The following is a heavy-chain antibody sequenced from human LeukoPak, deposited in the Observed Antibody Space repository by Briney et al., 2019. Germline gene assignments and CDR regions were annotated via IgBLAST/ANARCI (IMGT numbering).Heavy chain of an antibody. Sequence: GGSLRLSCAASGFTFSSYEMNWVRQAPGKGLEWVSYISSSGSTIYYADSVKGRFTISRDNAKNSLYLQMNSLRAEDTAVYYCARDYWVVRGVIDYWGQGTLVTVSS. CDR2: ISSSGSTI. CDR3: ARDYWVVRGVIDY. J-gene: IGHJ4*02. V-gene: IGHV3-48*03. D-gene: IGHD3-10*01. CDR1: GFTFSSYE.